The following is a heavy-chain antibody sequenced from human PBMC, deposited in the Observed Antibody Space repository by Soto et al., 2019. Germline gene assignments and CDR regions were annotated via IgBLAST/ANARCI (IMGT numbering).Heavy chain of an antibody. D-gene: IGHD3-10*01. CDR2: ISAGNGNT. J-gene: IGHJ6*02. CDR3: AREWFGELLDYSLLYYYYYGMDV. Sequence: ASVKVSCKASGYTFTSYAMHWVRQAPGQRLEWMGWISAGNGNTKYSQKFQGRVTITRDTSAGTAYMELSSLRSEDTAVYYCAREWFGELLDYSLLYYYYYGMDVWGQGTTVTVSS. V-gene: IGHV1-3*01. CDR1: GYTFTSYA.